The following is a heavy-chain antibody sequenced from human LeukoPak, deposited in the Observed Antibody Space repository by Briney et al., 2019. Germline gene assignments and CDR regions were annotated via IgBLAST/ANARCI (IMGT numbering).Heavy chain of an antibody. J-gene: IGHJ5*02. Sequence: GGSLRLSCAASGFTFSSYAMSWVRQAPGKGLEWVSAISGSGRSTDYADSGKGRFAISRDNSKNILYLQMNTLRAEDTAVYFCAKQDPLEGYNWFDPWGQGTLVTVSS. D-gene: IGHD5-24*01. CDR3: AKQDPLEGYNWFDP. V-gene: IGHV3-23*01. CDR1: GFTFSSYA. CDR2: ISGSGRST.